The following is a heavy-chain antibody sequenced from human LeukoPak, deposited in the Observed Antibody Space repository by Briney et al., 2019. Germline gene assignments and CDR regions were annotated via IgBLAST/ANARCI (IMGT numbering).Heavy chain of an antibody. CDR1: GFTFSSYA. Sequence: PGGSLRLSCAASGFTFSSYAMSWVRQAPGKGLEWVSAISGSGGSTYYADSVKGRFTISRDNSKNTLYLQMNSLRAEDTAVYYCAKGSVGVKYYYGSSGSYYFDYWGQGTLVTVSS. V-gene: IGHV3-23*01. J-gene: IGHJ4*02. D-gene: IGHD3-22*01. CDR3: AKGSVGVKYYYGSSGSYYFDY. CDR2: ISGSGGST.